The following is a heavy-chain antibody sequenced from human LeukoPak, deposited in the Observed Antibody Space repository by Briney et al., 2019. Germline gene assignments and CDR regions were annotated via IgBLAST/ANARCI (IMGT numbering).Heavy chain of an antibody. Sequence: GASVKVSCKTSGYTFATYGITWVRQAPGQGLEWVGYITYNGNTDYAQNLQGRVTMTTDTSTSTAYMELRSLRSDDTAIYYCARDRANYYMDVWGKGTTVTVSS. CDR2: ITYNGNT. CDR3: ARDRANYYMDV. J-gene: IGHJ6*03. V-gene: IGHV1-18*01. CDR1: GYTFATYG. D-gene: IGHD3-10*01.